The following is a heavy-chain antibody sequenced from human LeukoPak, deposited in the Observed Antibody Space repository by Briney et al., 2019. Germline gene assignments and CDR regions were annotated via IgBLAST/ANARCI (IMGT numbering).Heavy chain of an antibody. D-gene: IGHD4-17*01. V-gene: IGHV3-23*01. J-gene: IGHJ4*02. CDR2: ISGSGGST. CDR3: AKGQDYGDLYYFDY. CDR1: GVSISTYY. Sequence: PSETLSLTCTVSGVSISTYYWSWVRQAPGKGLEWVSAISGSGGSTYYADSVKGRFTISRDNSKNTLYLQMNSLRAEDTAVYYCAKGQDYGDLYYFDYWGQGALVTVSS.